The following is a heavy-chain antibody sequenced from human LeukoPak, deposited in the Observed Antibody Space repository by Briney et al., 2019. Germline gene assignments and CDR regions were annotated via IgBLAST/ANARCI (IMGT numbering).Heavy chain of an antibody. J-gene: IGHJ3*02. D-gene: IGHD3-10*01. Sequence: GRSLRLSCAASGFTFDDYAMHWVRQAPGKGLEWVSGISWNSGSIGYADSVRGRFTISRDNAKNSLFLQMNSLRAEDTALYYCARDTHYYGSGSPAFDIWGQGTMVTVSS. CDR3: ARDTHYYGSGSPAFDI. CDR2: ISWNSGSI. CDR1: GFTFDDYA. V-gene: IGHV3-9*01.